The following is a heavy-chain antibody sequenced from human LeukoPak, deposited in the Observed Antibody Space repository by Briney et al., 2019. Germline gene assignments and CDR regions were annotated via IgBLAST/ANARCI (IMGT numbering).Heavy chain of an antibody. J-gene: IGHJ4*02. V-gene: IGHV4-4*02. D-gene: IGHD3-16*02. CDR3: ARGCYDYVWGSYHWHYFDY. Sequence: PSETLSLTCAVSGGSISSSNWWSWVRQPPGKGLEWIGEIYHSGSTNYNPSLKSRVTISVDKSKNQFSLKLSSVTAADTAVYYCARGCYDYVWGSYHWHYFDYWGQGTLVTVSS. CDR1: GGSISSSNW. CDR2: IYHSGST.